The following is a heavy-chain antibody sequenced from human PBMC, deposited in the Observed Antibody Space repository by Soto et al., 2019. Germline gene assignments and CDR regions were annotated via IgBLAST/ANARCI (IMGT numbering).Heavy chain of an antibody. CDR1: GFTFSSYE. CDR2: ISSSGSTI. Sequence: VGSLRLSCAASGFTFSSYEMNWVRQAPGKGLEWVSYISSSGSTIYYADSVKGRFTISRDNAKNSLYLQMNSLRAADTAVYYCTRVTSVLGSEGAYVGSWFDPWGQGTMVTVSS. CDR3: TRVTSVLGSEGAYVGSWFDP. V-gene: IGHV3-48*03. D-gene: IGHD5-12*01. J-gene: IGHJ5*02.